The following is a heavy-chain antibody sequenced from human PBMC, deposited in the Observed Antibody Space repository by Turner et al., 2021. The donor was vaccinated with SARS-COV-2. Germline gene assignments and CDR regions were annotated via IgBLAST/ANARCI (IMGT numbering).Heavy chain of an antibody. Sequence: EVHLVESGGGLVQPGGSLRLSCVASGFTFSTYSMNWVRQAAGKGLEWVSYIDSSSSTIYYADSVKGRFTISRDNAKNSLYLQMNSLGADDTAVYYCASPFDYWGQGTLVTVSS. CDR2: IDSSSSTI. V-gene: IGHV3-48*01. J-gene: IGHJ4*02. CDR1: GFTFSTYS. CDR3: ASPFDY.